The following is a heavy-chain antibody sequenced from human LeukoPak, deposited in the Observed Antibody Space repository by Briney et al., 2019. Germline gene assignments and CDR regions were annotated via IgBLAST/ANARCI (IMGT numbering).Heavy chain of an antibody. CDR2: MSRSSNYI. V-gene: IGHV3-21*01. D-gene: IGHD2-15*01. Sequence: GGSLRLSCAASGFTFSDYFMNWVRQAPGKGLEWVSSMSRSSNYIYYADSVKGRFTISRDNAKNSLYLQMNSLRAEDTAVYYCARDLEVEGIGPTLWGQGTLSPSPQ. J-gene: IGHJ4*02. CDR3: ARDLEVEGIGPTL. CDR1: GFTFSDYF.